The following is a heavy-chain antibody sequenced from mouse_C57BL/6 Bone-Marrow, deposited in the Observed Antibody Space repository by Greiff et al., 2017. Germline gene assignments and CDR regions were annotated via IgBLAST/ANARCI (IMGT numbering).Heavy chain of an antibody. J-gene: IGHJ3*01. V-gene: IGHV1-26*01. CDR3: AREQLRLPSFAY. D-gene: IGHD3-2*02. Sequence: EVKLQQSGPELVKPGASVKISCKASGYTFTDYYMNWVKQSHGKSLEWIGDINPNNGGTSYNQKFTGKATLTVDKSSSTAYMELRSLTSEDSAVYDCAREQLRLPSFAYWGQGTLVTVSA. CDR2: INPNNGGT. CDR1: GYTFTDYY.